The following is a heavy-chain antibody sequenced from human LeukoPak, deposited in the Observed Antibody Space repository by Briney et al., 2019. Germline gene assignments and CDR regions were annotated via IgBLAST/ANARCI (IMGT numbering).Heavy chain of an antibody. CDR3: AKERPMVRGFFDY. CDR1: GFTFSSYG. D-gene: IGHD3-10*01. CDR2: ISGSGGST. V-gene: IGHV3-23*01. J-gene: IGHJ4*02. Sequence: GGTLRLSCAASGFTFSSYGMSWVRQAPGKGLEWVSAISGSGGSTYYADSVKGRFTISRDNSKNTLYLQMNSLRAEDTAVYYRAKERPMVRGFFDYWGQGTLVTVSS.